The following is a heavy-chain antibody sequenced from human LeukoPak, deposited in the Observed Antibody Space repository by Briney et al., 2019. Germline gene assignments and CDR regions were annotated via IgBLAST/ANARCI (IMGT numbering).Heavy chain of an antibody. D-gene: IGHD1-1*01. V-gene: IGHV3-48*01. Sequence: GGSLRLSCAASGFTFSSYSMNWVRQAPGKGLEWVSYISSSGSTIYYADSVKGRFTISRDNAKNSLYLQMNSLRAEDTAVYYCARWNYWYFDLWGRGTLVTVSS. CDR1: GFTFSSYS. CDR2: ISSSGSTI. J-gene: IGHJ2*01. CDR3: ARWNYWYFDL.